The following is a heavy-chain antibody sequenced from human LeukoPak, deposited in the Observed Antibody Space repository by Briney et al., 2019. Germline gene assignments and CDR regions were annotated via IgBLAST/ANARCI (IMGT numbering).Heavy chain of an antibody. J-gene: IGHJ4*02. CDR3: ASLGSRDF. CDR2: VYTGSA. CDR1: GASISSNSYW. D-gene: IGHD3-10*01. V-gene: IGHV4-61*02. Sequence: SETLSLTWTVSGASISSNSYWWNWIRQRAGKGLEWIGRVYTGSANYNPSLKSRVDISVDTSKNHFSLKLTSVTAADTAVYYCASLGSRDFWGQGTLVTVSS.